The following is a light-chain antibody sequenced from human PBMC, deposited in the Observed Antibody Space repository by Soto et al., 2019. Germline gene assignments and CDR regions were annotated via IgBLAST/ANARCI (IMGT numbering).Light chain of an antibody. V-gene: IGLV2-8*01. CDR3: GSYAGNDIVL. J-gene: IGLJ2*01. CDR1: SSDVGSSYNY. Sequence: QSVLTQPPSASGSPGQSVTISCTGTSSDVGSSYNYVSWYQQHSGKAPKLMLYEVSKRPSGVPDRFSGSKSGNTASLTVSXXXXXXXAXYYCGSYAGNDIVLFGGGTQLTVL. CDR2: EVS.